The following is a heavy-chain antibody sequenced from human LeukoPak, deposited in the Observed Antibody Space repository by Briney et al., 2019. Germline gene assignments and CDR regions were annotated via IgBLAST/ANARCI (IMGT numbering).Heavy chain of an antibody. J-gene: IGHJ4*02. CDR1: GSTLSSYE. CDR2: IWYDGSNK. Sequence: GGSLRLSCTASGSTLSSYEMNWVRQAPGKGLEWVAVIWYDGSNKFYADSVKGRFTISRDNSKNTLYLQMNSLRAEDTAVYYCARETTTLDYWGQGTLVTVSS. CDR3: ARETTTLDY. V-gene: IGHV3-33*08. D-gene: IGHD1-26*01.